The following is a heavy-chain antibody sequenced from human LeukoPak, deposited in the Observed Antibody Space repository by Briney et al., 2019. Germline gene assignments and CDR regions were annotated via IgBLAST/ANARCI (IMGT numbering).Heavy chain of an antibody. J-gene: IGHJ2*01. Sequence: SETLSLTCTVSGDSLSRSSWSWIRQSPGGGLEWIGYLFYGGTTNHNPSLKGRVTMSMVTSKDQFSLSLSSVTAADTAVYFCVRHWVHDFVGSDWYFDLWGRGTLVTVSS. D-gene: IGHD3-10*01. CDR3: VRHWVHDFVGSDWYFDL. CDR1: GDSLSRSS. CDR2: LFYGGTT. V-gene: IGHV4-59*08.